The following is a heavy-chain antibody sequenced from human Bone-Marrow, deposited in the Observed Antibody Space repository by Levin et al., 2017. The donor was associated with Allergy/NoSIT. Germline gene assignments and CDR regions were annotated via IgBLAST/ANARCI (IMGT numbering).Heavy chain of an antibody. Sequence: ASVKVSCKASGGTFSSYAISWVRQAPGQGLEWMGGIIPIFGTANYAQKFQGRVTITADESTSTAYMELSSLRSEDTAVYYCARERQDRGSSWGNDAFDIWGQGTMVTVSS. CDR1: GGTFSSYA. V-gene: IGHV1-69*13. CDR3: ARERQDRGSSWGNDAFDI. D-gene: IGHD6-13*01. CDR2: IIPIFGTA. J-gene: IGHJ3*02.